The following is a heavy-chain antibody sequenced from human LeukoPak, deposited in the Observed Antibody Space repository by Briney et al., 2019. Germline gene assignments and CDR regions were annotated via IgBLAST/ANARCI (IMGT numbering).Heavy chain of an antibody. CDR2: INHSGST. V-gene: IGHV4-34*01. CDR3: AQTAGTAYYMDV. Sequence: SETLSLTCAVYGGSFSGYYWSWIRQPPGRGLEWIGEINHSGSTNYNPPLKSRVTISVDTSKNQFSLKLSSVTAADTAVYYCAQTAGTAYYMDVWGKGTTVTVSS. J-gene: IGHJ6*03. CDR1: GGSFSGYY. D-gene: IGHD6-13*01.